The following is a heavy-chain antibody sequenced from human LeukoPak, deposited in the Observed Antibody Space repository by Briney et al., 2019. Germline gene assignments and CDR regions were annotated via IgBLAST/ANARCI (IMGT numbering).Heavy chain of an antibody. J-gene: IGHJ4*02. Sequence: GASVKLSCTASGYTFTGYYMHWVRHAPGQGLEWMGWINPNSGGTNYAQKFQGRVTMTRDTSISTAYMELSRLRSDDTAVYYCARESLGAADDYGGNPFDYWGQGTLVTVSS. D-gene: IGHD4-23*01. CDR3: ARESLGAADDYGGNPFDY. V-gene: IGHV1-2*02. CDR2: INPNSGGT. CDR1: GYTFTGYY.